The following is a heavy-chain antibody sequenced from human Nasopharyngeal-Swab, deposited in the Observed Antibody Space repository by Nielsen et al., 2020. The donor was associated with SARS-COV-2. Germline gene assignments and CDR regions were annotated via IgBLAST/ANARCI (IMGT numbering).Heavy chain of an antibody. D-gene: IGHD2-8*02. V-gene: IGHV3-7*04. Sequence: GGSLRLSCAASGFTFSSYWMSWVRQAPGKGLEWVANIKQDGSEKYYVDSVKGRFTVSRDNAKNSLYLQMNSLRAEDSAVYYCARAPDGGPCEDWGQGSLVTVSS. CDR2: IKQDGSEK. CDR3: ARAPDGGPCED. J-gene: IGHJ4*02. CDR1: GFTFSSYW.